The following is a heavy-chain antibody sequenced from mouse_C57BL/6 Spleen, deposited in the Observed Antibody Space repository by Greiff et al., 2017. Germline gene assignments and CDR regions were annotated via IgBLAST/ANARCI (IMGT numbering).Heavy chain of an antibody. V-gene: IGHV1-80*01. CDR2: IYPGDGDT. CDR3: AREDLAHAMDY. J-gene: IGHJ4*01. CDR1: GYAFSSHW. D-gene: IGHD6-1*01. Sequence: QVQLKESGAELVKPGASVKISCKASGYAFSSHWMNWVKQRPGKGLEWIGQIYPGDGDTNYNGKFKGKATLTADKSSSTAYMQLSSLTSEDSAVYFCAREDLAHAMDYWGQGTSVTVSS.